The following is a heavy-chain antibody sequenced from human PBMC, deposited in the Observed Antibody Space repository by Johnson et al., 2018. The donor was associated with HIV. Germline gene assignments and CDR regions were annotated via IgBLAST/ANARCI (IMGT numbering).Heavy chain of an antibody. V-gene: IGHV3-20*04. CDR1: GFTFDDYG. CDR3: ARSVGYYDSSAYYYVDAFDI. D-gene: IGHD3-22*01. CDR2: INWNGGST. J-gene: IGHJ3*02. Sequence: VQLVESGGGVVRPGGSLRLSCAASGFTFDDYGMSWVRQGPGKGLAWVSGINWNGGSTGYADSLKGRFTISRDNAKNSLYLQMNSLRAEDTALYYCARSVGYYDSSAYYYVDAFDIWGQGTMVTVSS.